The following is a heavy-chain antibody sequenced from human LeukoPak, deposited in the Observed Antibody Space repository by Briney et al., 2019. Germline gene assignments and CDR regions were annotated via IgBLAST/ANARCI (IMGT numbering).Heavy chain of an antibody. CDR2: INHSGST. CDR3: ARLGLTGSPYHYGSGRNWPFDY. Sequence: SETLSLTCAVYGGSFSGYYWSWIRQPPGKGLEWIGEINHSGSTNYNPSLKSRVTISVDTSKNQFSLKLSSVTAADTAVYYCARLGLTGSPYHYGSGRNWPFDYWGQGTLVTVSS. CDR1: GGSFSGYY. D-gene: IGHD3-10*01. V-gene: IGHV4-34*01. J-gene: IGHJ4*02.